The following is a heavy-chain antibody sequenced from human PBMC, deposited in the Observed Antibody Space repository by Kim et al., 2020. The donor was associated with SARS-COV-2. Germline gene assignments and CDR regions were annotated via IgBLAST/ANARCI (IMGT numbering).Heavy chain of an antibody. Sequence: GGSLRLSCAASGSNFGSHHMHWVRQAPGKGLGWVAVLWYDGSKQYYADSMKGRFTISRDNSKNMLFLQMNSLRAEDTALYYCARFFGTQLDPWGQGTLVT. J-gene: IGHJ5*02. CDR1: GSNFGSHH. CDR2: LWYDGSKQ. D-gene: IGHD3-10*01. V-gene: IGHV3-33*01. CDR3: ARFFGTQLDP.